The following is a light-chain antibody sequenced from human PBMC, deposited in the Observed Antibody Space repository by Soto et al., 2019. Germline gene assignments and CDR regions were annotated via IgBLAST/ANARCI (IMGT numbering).Light chain of an antibody. CDR2: EDT. Sequence: QSVLAQPPSVSGAPGERVTISCTGSSSNIGAGYEVHWYQQLPGTSPKLLIYEDTDRPSGVPDRFSGSKSGTSASLAITGLLAEDEADYYCQSYDNSLSGSYVFGTGTKVTDL. V-gene: IGLV1-40*01. CDR1: SSNIGAGYE. J-gene: IGLJ1*01. CDR3: QSYDNSLSGSYV.